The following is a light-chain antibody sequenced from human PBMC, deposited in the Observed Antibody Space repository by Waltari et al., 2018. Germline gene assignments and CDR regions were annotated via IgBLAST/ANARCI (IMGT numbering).Light chain of an antibody. CDR2: SSS. CDR1: RGITNS. Sequence: DIQMTQSPSSLSASVGARVTITCRASRGITNSLVWYQQKPGKVPNLLIFSSSTLQSGVPSRFSASGAGSDFTLTISSLQPEDAATYYCQQYDSVPPTFGQGTKVDIK. J-gene: IGKJ1*01. V-gene: IGKV1-27*01. CDR3: QQYDSVPPT.